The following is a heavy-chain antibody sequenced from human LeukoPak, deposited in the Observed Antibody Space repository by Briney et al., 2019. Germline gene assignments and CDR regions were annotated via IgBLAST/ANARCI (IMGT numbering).Heavy chain of an antibody. D-gene: IGHD6-19*01. CDR1: GYTFTGYY. Sequence: ASVKVPCKASGYTFTGYYMHWVRQAPGQGLEWMGWINPNSGGTNYAQKFQGWVTMTRDTSISTAYMELSRLRSDDTAVYYCARGHEEWLVRADLDYWGQGTLVTVSS. CDR3: ARGHEEWLVRADLDY. J-gene: IGHJ4*02. CDR2: INPNSGGT. V-gene: IGHV1-2*04.